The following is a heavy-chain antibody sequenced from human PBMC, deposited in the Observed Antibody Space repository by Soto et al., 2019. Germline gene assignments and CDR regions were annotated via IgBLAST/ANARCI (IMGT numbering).Heavy chain of an antibody. J-gene: IGHJ6*03. D-gene: IGHD3-10*01. CDR2: TYYRSKWYN. CDR1: GDSVSSNSAA. V-gene: IGHV6-1*01. CDR3: ARAAEMVRGVRRRGYYYYMDV. Sequence: QSQTLSLTCAISGDSVSSNSAAWNWIRQSPSRGLEWLGRTYYRSKWYNDYAVSVKSRITINPDTSKNQFSLQLNSVTPEDTAVYYCARAAEMVRGVRRRGYYYYMDVWGKGTTVTVSS.